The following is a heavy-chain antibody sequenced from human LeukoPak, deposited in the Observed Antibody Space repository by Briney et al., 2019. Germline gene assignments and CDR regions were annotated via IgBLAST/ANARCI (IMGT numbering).Heavy chain of an antibody. D-gene: IGHD3-10*01. J-gene: IGHJ3*02. CDR3: AREESWNYYGSGSYYNDAFDI. CDR1: GFSFSSYE. CDR2: ISSSGRTI. V-gene: IGHV3-48*03. Sequence: PGGSLRLSCAASGFSFSSYEMNWVRQAPGKGLEWVSYISSSGRTIYYADSVKGRFTISRDNAKNSLYLQMNSLRAEDTAVYYCAREESWNYYGSGSYYNDAFDIWGQGTMVTVSS.